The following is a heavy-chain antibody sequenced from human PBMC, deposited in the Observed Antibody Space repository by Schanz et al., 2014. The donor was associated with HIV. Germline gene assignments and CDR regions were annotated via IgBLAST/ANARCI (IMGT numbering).Heavy chain of an antibody. V-gene: IGHV3-9*01. D-gene: IGHD4-4*01. CDR1: GFRFGDYA. J-gene: IGHJ6*02. CDR3: AKDVTTVRTYGMDV. CDR2: ITWNSGTI. Sequence: EVQLVESGGGLVQPGRSLRLSCAASGFRFGDYAMHWVRQAPGKGLEWVSSITWNSGTIVYADSVKGRFTISRDNAKDSLILQMNSLRAEDTAVYYCAKDVTTVRTYGMDVWSRGTTVTVSS.